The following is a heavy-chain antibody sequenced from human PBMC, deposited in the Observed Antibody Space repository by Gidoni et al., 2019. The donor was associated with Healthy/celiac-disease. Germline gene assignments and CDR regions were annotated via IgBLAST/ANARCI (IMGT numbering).Heavy chain of an antibody. J-gene: IGHJ4*02. V-gene: IGHV3-30*18. D-gene: IGHD3-10*01. CDR1: VFTFSSYG. CDR3: AKEAFGGGDFDY. Sequence: QVQLVESGGGVVQPGRSLRLSCAASVFTFSSYGMHWVRQAPGKGLEWVEVISYDGSNKYYADSVKDRFTISRDNSKNTLYLQMNSLRAEDTAVYYCAKEAFGGGDFDYWGQGTLVTVSS. CDR2: ISYDGSNK.